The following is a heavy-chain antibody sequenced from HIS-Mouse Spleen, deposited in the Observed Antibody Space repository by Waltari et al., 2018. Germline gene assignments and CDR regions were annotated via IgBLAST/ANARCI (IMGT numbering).Heavy chain of an antibody. V-gene: IGHV4-38-2*02. J-gene: IGHJ3*02. D-gene: IGHD2-2*01. CDR3: ASDYCSSTSCYDAFDI. CDR2: IYHSGST. CDR1: GSSISSGYY. Sequence: QVQLQESGPGLVKPSETLSLTCTVSGSSISSGYYWGWIRHPPGKGQAWIGSIYHSGSTYYPPSLMIRVTIPVDTAQTQFSLKRSSVTAADTAVYYCASDYCSSTSCYDAFDIWGQGTMVTVSS.